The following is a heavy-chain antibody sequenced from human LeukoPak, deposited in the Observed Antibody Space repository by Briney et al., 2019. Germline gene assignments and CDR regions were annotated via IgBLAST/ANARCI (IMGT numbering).Heavy chain of an antibody. CDR3: ATSFWSGYYDAFDI. J-gene: IGHJ3*02. D-gene: IGHD3-3*01. Sequence: SETLSLTCTVSGGSISSGSYYWSWIRQPAGKGLEWIGRIYTSGSTNYNPSLKSRVTISVDTSKNQFSPKLSSVTAADTAVYYCATSFWSGYYDAFDIWGQGTMVTVSS. CDR1: GGSISSGSYY. CDR2: IYTSGST. V-gene: IGHV4-61*02.